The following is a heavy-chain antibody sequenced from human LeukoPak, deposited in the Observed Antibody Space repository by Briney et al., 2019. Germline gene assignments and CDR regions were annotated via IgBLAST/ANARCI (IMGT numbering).Heavy chain of an antibody. CDR1: GFTFSSYW. CDR3: ARDSSAYGGNFPLGVDY. D-gene: IGHD4-23*01. CDR2: IKQDGSEK. Sequence: GGSLRLSCAASGFTFSSYWMSWVRQAPGKGLKWVANIKQDGSEKYYVDSVKGRFTISRDNAKNSLYLQMNSLRAEDTAVYYCARDSSAYGGNFPLGVDYWGQGTLVTVSS. J-gene: IGHJ4*02. V-gene: IGHV3-7*03.